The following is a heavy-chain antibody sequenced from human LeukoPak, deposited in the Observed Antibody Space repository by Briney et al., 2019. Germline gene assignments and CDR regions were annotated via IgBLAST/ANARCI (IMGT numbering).Heavy chain of an antibody. CDR2: IKQDGSEK. V-gene: IGHV3-7*03. D-gene: IGHD6-19*01. Sequence: AGGSLRLSCAASGFTFSSHWMSWVRQAPGKGLEWVANIKQDGSEKYYVDSVKGRFTISRDNAKNSLYLQMNSLRAEDTAVYYCARVEIAVAPPDYWGQGTLVTVSS. CDR1: GFTFSSHW. CDR3: ARVEIAVAPPDY. J-gene: IGHJ4*02.